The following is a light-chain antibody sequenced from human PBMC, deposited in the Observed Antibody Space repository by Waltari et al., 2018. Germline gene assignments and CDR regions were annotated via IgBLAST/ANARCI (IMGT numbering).Light chain of an antibody. CDR2: EVH. V-gene: IGLV2-8*01. CDR1: TIAAYNY. Sequence: QSALTQPPSASGSPGQSVTISCTGATIAAYNYISWYQQHPGKAPKLIIHEVHKRPSGVPGRFAGAQSGNTASLTVSGLQPEDESNYYCFAYLGSDSWVFGGGTKLTVL. J-gene: IGLJ3*02. CDR3: FAYLGSDSWV.